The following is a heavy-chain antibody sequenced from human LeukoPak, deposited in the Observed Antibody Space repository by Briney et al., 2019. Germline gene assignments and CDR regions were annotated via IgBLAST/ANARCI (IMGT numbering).Heavy chain of an antibody. CDR2: ISWNSGSI. J-gene: IGHJ4*01. Sequence: SXXXXXXXAXHWVRQAPGXGLXXVSGISWNSGSIGYADSVKGRFTISRDNPKNSLYLQMNSLRAEDTALYYCXXXXXXXXXXXXXXXDYWXXXXXVTVSS. CDR3: XXXXXXXXXXXXXXXDY. V-gene: IGHV3-9*01. CDR1: XXXXXXXA.